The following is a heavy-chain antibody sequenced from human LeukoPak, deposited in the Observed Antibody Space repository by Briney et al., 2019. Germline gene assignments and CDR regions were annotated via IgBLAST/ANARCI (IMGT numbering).Heavy chain of an antibody. CDR2: TSSSDSGK. J-gene: IGHJ4*02. Sequence: PGGSLRLSCVVSGFTLSSYAMSWVRQAPGKGLEWVAATSSSDSGKYHADSVRGRFTISRDNSKNTVYLQMNSLRAEDTAVYYCARVETKRRMPYDYWGQGTLVTVSS. CDR3: ARVETKRRMPYDY. CDR1: GFTLSSYA. D-gene: IGHD5-24*01. V-gene: IGHV3-23*01.